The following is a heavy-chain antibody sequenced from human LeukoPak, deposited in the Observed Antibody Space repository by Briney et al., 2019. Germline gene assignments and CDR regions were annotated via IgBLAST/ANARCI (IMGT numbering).Heavy chain of an antibody. CDR3: ARWDHNSGWYRFDY. D-gene: IGHD6-19*01. V-gene: IGHV4-59*12. Sequence: SETLSLTCTVSGGSISSSYWSWIRQPPGKGLEWIGYISYSGSTNYNPSLKSRVTLSVDTSKNQFSLKLSSVTAADTAVYYCARWDHNSGWYRFDYWGQGTLVTVSS. J-gene: IGHJ4*02. CDR1: GGSISSSY. CDR2: ISYSGST.